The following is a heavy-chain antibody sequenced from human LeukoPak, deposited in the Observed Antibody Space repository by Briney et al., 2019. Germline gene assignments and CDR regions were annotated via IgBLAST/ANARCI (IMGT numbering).Heavy chain of an antibody. CDR1: GFTFSSYG. V-gene: IGHV3-23*01. J-gene: IGHJ4*02. Sequence: QSGGSLRLSCAASGFTFSSYGMSWVRQAPGKGLEWVSAISGSGGSTYYADSVKGRFTISRDNSKNTLYLQMNSLRAEDTAVYYCAKDQGEWLRFFDYWGQGTLVTVSS. CDR2: ISGSGGST. D-gene: IGHD5-12*01. CDR3: AKDQGEWLRFFDY.